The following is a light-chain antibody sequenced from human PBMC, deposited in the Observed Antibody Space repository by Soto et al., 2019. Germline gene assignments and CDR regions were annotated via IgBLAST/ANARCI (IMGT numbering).Light chain of an antibody. J-gene: IGLJ1*01. CDR3: SSFRSGTTL. CDR2: EVS. CDR1: SSDIGGYNF. Sequence: QSVLTQPASVSGSPGQSITISCTGTSSDIGGYNFVSWYHQHPGKAPKLMIYEVSNRPSGVSDRFSGSKSGNTASPTIPGLQAEDEADYYCSSFRSGTTLFGTGTKVTVL. V-gene: IGLV2-14*01.